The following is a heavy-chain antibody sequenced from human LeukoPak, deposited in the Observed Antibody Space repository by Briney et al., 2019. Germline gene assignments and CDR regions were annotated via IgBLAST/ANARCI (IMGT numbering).Heavy chain of an antibody. CDR1: GGSMSGYY. V-gene: IGHV4-4*07. Sequence: PSETLSLTCSVSGGSMSGYYWSWIRRPAGRGLEWIGRLYTSGSTDYNPSLRGRVTMSVDTSNYQFSLKLTSVTAADTAIYYCARDIHWTGQGRGFDYWVQGILVTVSS. CDR2: LYTSGST. J-gene: IGHJ4*02. D-gene: IGHD3/OR15-3a*01. CDR3: ARDIHWTGQGRGFDY.